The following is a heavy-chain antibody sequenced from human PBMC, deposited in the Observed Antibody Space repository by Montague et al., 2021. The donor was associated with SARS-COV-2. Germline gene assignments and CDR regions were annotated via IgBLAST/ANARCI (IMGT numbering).Heavy chain of an antibody. Sequence: SETLSLTCTVSGGSISSSSYYWGWIRQPPGKGPEWIGSIYYSGTTFYNPFLRSRVTMSVDTSKNQFSLRLSSVTAADTAVYYCARGPVGVAARLRYYFDQWGQGTLVTVSS. D-gene: IGHD6-6*01. CDR2: IYYSGTT. J-gene: IGHJ4*02. CDR3: ARGPVGVAARLRYYFDQ. V-gene: IGHV4-39*01. CDR1: GGSISSSSYY.